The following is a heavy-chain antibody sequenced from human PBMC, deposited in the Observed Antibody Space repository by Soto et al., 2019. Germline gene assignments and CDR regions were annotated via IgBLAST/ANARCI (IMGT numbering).Heavy chain of an antibody. CDR2: ISGSGGSA. Sequence: GGSLRLSCAASGFTFSNYAMTWVRQGPGKGLEWVSAISGSGGSAYYADSVKGRFTISRDNSKNTLYLQMNSLRADDSGVYYCAKDPYSGVLVPVAIGFDPWGPGTLVTSPQ. D-gene: IGHD2-2*01. J-gene: IGHJ5*02. CDR3: AKDPYSGVLVPVAIGFDP. CDR1: GFTFSNYA. V-gene: IGHV3-23*01.